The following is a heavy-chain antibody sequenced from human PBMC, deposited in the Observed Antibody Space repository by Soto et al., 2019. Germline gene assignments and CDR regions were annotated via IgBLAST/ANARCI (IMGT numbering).Heavy chain of an antibody. CDR2: ISTYSGNT. D-gene: IGHD3-3*01. CDR3: ARNLFGVIIMGDY. Sequence: ASVKVSCKASGYTFTSYGISWVRQAPGQGLEWMGWISTYSGNTDYAQKFQGRITMTTDTSTDTVYMELRSLRSDDTAVYFCARNLFGVIIMGDYWGQGALVTVSS. CDR1: GYTFTSYG. J-gene: IGHJ4*02. V-gene: IGHV1-18*04.